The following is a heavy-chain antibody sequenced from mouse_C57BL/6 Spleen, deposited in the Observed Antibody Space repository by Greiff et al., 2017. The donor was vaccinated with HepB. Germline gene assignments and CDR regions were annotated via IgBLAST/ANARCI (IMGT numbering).Heavy chain of an antibody. V-gene: IGHV1-18*01. CDR1: GYTFTDYN. CDR3: ARGRNDYDGGGTWFAY. CDR2: INPNNGGT. D-gene: IGHD2-4*01. Sequence: EVQLQQSGPELVKPGASVKIPCKASGYTFTDYNMDWVKQSHGKSLEWIGDINPNNGGTIYNQKFKGKATLTVDKSSSTAYMELRSLTSEDTAVYYCARGRNDYDGGGTWFAYWGQGTLVTVSA. J-gene: IGHJ3*01.